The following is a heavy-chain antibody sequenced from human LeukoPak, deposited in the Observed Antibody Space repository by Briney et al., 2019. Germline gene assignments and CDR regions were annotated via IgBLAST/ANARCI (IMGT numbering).Heavy chain of an antibody. J-gene: IGHJ4*02. CDR1: GGSISSYY. D-gene: IGHD3-3*01. V-gene: IGHV4-59*12. CDR2: IYYSGST. Sequence: SETLSLTCTVSGGSISSYYWSWIRQPPGKGLEWIGYIYYSGSTNYNPSLKSRVIISVATSKNQFSLKLSSVTAADTAVYYCARDANDFWSGYYEYYFDYWGQGTLVTVSS. CDR3: ARDANDFWSGYYEYYFDY.